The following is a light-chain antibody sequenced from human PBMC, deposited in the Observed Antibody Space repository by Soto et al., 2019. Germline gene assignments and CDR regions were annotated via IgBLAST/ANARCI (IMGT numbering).Light chain of an antibody. J-gene: IGKJ5*01. CDR1: QSVSSN. CDR2: GAS. V-gene: IGKV3-15*01. Sequence: EIVMTQSPATLSVSPGERATLSCRASQSVSSNLAWYQQKPGQAPRLLIYGASTRANGIPARFSGSGSGTEFTLTISSLQSEYFAVYYCQQYNNWPSITFGQGTRMEIK. CDR3: QQYNNWPSIT.